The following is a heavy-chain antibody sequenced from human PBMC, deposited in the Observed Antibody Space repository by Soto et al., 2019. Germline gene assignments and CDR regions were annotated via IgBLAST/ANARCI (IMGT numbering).Heavy chain of an antibody. J-gene: IGHJ4*02. CDR3: ARAYCTNGVCYDY. CDR1: GGSFSGYY. CDR2: INHSGST. V-gene: IGHV4-34*01. D-gene: IGHD2-8*01. Sequence: PSETLSLTCAVYGGSFSGYYWSWIRQPPGKGLEWIGEINHSGSTNYNPSLKSRVTISVDTSKNQFSLKLSSVTAADTAVYYCARAYCTNGVCYDYWGQGTLVTV.